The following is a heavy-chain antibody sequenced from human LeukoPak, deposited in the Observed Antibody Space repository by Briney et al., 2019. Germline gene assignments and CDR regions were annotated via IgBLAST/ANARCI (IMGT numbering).Heavy chain of an antibody. D-gene: IGHD3-10*01. CDR3: TTDRGITIRPLFDY. V-gene: IGHV3-15*01. Sequence: PGGSLRLSCAASGFTFNNACMSWVRQSPGRGLECVGHMKGEPDGRTTNYAAHVKGRFFISRDDSKNTLYLQMNSLKSEDPDVYYRTTDRGITIRPLFDYWGQGTLVNVSS. CDR1: GFTFNNAC. CDR2: MKGEPDGRTT. J-gene: IGHJ4*02.